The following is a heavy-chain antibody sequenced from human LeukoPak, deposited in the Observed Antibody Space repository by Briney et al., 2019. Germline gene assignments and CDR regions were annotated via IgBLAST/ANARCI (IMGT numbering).Heavy chain of an antibody. CDR3: AKGVVPAAIKISFDY. V-gene: IGHV3-23*01. CDR2: ISGSGGST. Sequence: GGSPRLSCAASGFTFSSYAMSWVRQAPGKGLEWVSAISGSGGSTYYADSVKGRFTISRDNSKNTLYLQMNSLRAEDTAVYYCAKGVVPAAIKISFDYWGQGTLVTVSS. J-gene: IGHJ4*02. D-gene: IGHD2-2*01. CDR1: GFTFSSYA.